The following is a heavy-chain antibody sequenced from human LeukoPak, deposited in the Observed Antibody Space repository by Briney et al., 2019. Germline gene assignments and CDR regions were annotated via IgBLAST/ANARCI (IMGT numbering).Heavy chain of an antibody. CDR1: GGSFSDYY. D-gene: IGHD4-17*01. CDR2: INHSGTT. Sequence: PSETLSLTCAVYGGSFSDYYWSWIRQSPGKGLEWIGEINHSGTTNYNPSLKSRVTISVDTSKNQFSLKLTSVTAADTAVYYCARADYGDYPVYYGMDVWGQGTTVTVSS. J-gene: IGHJ6*02. V-gene: IGHV4-34*01. CDR3: ARADYGDYPVYYGMDV.